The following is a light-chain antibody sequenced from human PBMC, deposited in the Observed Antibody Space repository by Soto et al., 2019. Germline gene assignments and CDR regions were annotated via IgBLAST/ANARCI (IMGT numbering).Light chain of an antibody. Sequence: QSVLTHPAAVSASPGQSITISCTGTSIDVGSYNLVSWYQQHPGNAPKLMIYEGSKRPSGVSNRFSGSKSCNTASLTISGLQAEDEADYYCCSYAGSSTFVFGTGTKVTVL. CDR2: EGS. CDR1: SIDVGSYNL. V-gene: IGLV2-23*03. J-gene: IGLJ1*01. CDR3: CSYAGSSTFV.